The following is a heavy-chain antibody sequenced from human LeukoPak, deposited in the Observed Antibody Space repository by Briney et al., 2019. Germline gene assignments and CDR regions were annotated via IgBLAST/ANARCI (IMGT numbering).Heavy chain of an antibody. D-gene: IGHD1-7*01. V-gene: IGHV3-7*01. CDR3: ARWEIRGTAHQLDY. Sequence: GGSLRLSCAASGFTPSSHWMSWVRQAPGKGLEWVANINQDGSAKYYVDSVKGRFTISRDNAKNSMYLQMNSLRAEDTAAYYCARWEIRGTAHQLDYWGQGTLVTVSS. J-gene: IGHJ4*02. CDR2: INQDGSAK. CDR1: GFTPSSHW.